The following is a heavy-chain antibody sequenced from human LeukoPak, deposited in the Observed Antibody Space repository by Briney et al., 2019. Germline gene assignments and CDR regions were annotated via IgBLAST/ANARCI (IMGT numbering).Heavy chain of an antibody. CDR3: ARKEWVGSSQK. V-gene: IGHV7-4-1*02. D-gene: IGHD6-13*01. CDR1: GYTFTGYY. Sequence: ASVKVSCKASGYTFTGYYMHWVRQAPGQGLEWMGWINTNTGNPTYAQGFTGRFVFSLDTSVSTAYLQISSLKAEDTAVYYCARKEWVGSSQKWGQGTLVTVSS. CDR2: INTNTGNP. J-gene: IGHJ4*02.